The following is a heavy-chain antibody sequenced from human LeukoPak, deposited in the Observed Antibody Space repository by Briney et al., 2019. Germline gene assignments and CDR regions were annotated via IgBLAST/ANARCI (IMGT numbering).Heavy chain of an antibody. Sequence: SETLSLTCAVYGGSFSGYYWSWIRQPPGKELEWIGEINHSGSTNYNPSLKSRVTISVDTSKNQFSLKLSSVTAADTAVYYCARGLGIAAAGTGHREPSYYYYYYYMDVWGKGTTVTVSS. CDR2: INHSGST. J-gene: IGHJ6*03. CDR1: GGSFSGYY. CDR3: ARGLGIAAAGTGHREPSYYYYYYYMDV. D-gene: IGHD6-13*01. V-gene: IGHV4-34*01.